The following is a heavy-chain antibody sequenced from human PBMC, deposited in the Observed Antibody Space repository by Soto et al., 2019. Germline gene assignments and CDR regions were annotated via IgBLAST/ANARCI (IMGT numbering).Heavy chain of an antibody. CDR3: ARGSLTYCSSTSCYLRPPGYGMDV. CDR1: GYTFTGYY. Sequence: ASVKVSCKASGYTFTGYYMHWVRQAPGQGLEWMGWINPNSGGTNYAQKFQGWVTMTRDTSISTAYMELSRLRSDDTAVYYCARGSLTYCSSTSCYLRPPGYGMDVWGQGATVTVSS. J-gene: IGHJ6*02. CDR2: INPNSGGT. V-gene: IGHV1-2*04. D-gene: IGHD2-2*01.